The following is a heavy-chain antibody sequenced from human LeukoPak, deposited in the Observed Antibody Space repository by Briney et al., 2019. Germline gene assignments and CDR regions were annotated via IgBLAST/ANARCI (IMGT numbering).Heavy chain of an antibody. V-gene: IGHV4-59*01. CDR2: IYYSGCT. Sequence: PSGALPHTCPGPGGSISSYYWSWIRPPPWKGLEWIGFIYYSGCTNYTPSLKSRVTISVDTSKNQFSLKLSSVTAADTAVYYCARLNSGYYIVFDYWGQGTLVTVSS. CDR1: GGSISSYY. CDR3: ARLNSGYYIVFDY. J-gene: IGHJ4*02. D-gene: IGHD5-12*01.